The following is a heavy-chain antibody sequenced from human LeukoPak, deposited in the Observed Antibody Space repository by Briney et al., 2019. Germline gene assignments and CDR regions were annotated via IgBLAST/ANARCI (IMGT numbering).Heavy chain of an antibody. CDR1: GFTFSDYY. D-gene: IGHD6-13*01. V-gene: IGHV3-11*01. Sequence: KPGGSLRLSCAASGFTFSDYYMSWIRQAPGKGLEWLSYMSSSGSIIWYADSVKGRFTISRDNAKNSLYLQMNSLRAEDTALYYCAKDIGAAAGTRAFDIWGQGTMVTVSS. J-gene: IGHJ3*02. CDR3: AKDIGAAAGTRAFDI. CDR2: MSSSGSII.